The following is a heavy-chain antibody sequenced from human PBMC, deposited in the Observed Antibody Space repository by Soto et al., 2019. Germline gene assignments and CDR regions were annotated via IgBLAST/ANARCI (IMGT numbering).Heavy chain of an antibody. V-gene: IGHV4-31*03. J-gene: IGHJ4*02. CDR2: IYDSGRT. CDR1: GASIGSGSYY. D-gene: IGHD7-27*01. Sequence: QVQLQESGPGLVQPSQTLSLTCTVSGASIGSGSYYWSWIRQYPGEGLVWIGHIYDSGRTYYNPSLESRVSISIDTSQNEFSLTLTSVTAADTAVYYCARLTTIITGAFDDWGLGTVVTVSS. CDR3: ARLTTIITGAFDD.